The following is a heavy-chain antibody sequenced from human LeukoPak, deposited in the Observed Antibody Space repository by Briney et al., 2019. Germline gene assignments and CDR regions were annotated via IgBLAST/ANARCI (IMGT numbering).Heavy chain of an antibody. D-gene: IGHD3-10*01. CDR3: ASLPGENNYYYGMDV. Sequence: GGSLRLSCAASGFTFSSYEMNWVRQAPGKGLEWVSYISSSGSTIYYADSVRGRFTISRDNAKNSLYLQMNSLRAEDTAVYYCASLPGENNYYYGMDVWGQGTTVTVSS. J-gene: IGHJ6*02. CDR2: ISSSGSTI. V-gene: IGHV3-48*03. CDR1: GFTFSSYE.